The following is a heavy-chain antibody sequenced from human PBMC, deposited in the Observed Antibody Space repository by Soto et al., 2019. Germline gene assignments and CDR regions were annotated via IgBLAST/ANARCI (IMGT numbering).Heavy chain of an antibody. Sequence: QVQLVQSGAEVKKPGASVKVSCKASGYTFTSYGISWVRQAPGQGLEWLGWISAYNDNTNYAQKLQGRVTMTTDTSTNTDYMELRSLRSDDTAVYYCARMGVRRLYYYYYLDVWGKGTTGTVSS. CDR2: ISAYNDNT. CDR1: GYTFTSYG. D-gene: IGHD3-16*01. V-gene: IGHV1-18*01. J-gene: IGHJ6*03. CDR3: ARMGVRRLYYYYYLDV.